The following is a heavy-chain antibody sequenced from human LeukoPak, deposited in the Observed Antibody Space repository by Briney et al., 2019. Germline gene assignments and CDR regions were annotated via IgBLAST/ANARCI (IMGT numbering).Heavy chain of an antibody. D-gene: IGHD2-15*01. CDR3: ARGRKTVVAATPYYFDY. J-gene: IGHJ4*02. CDR2: ISAYNGNT. Sequence: ASVKVSCKASGYTFTSYGISWVRQAPGQGLEWMGWISAYNGNTNYAQRLQGRVTMTTDTSTSTAYTELRSLRSDDTAVYYCARGRKTVVAATPYYFDYWGQGTLVTVSS. V-gene: IGHV1-18*01. CDR1: GYTFTSYG.